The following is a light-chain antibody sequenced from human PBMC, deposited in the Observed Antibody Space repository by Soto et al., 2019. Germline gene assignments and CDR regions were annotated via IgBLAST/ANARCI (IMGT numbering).Light chain of an antibody. Sequence: EMVLTQSPGPLPLSPGARATLSCSTSQSVSSSYLVWYQQKPGLAPRPLIYGASTRATGIPDRFSGSGSGKDFTLTSSRLEPEDFAVYYCQQYGSSPFTFGQGTKLQIK. CDR3: QQYGSSPFT. CDR1: QSVSSSY. CDR2: GAS. V-gene: IGKV3-20*01. J-gene: IGKJ2*01.